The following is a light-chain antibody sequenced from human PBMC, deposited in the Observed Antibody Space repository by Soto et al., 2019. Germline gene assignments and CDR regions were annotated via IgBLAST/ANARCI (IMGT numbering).Light chain of an antibody. Sequence: QSALTQPASVSGSPGQSITISCTGTSSDVGSYNLVSWYQQHPGKAPKLMIYEGTKRPSGVSNRLSGSKSGNTASLTISGLQADDEADYYCCSHAGSRNVVFGGGTKLTVL. J-gene: IGLJ2*01. CDR3: CSHAGSRNVV. CDR1: SSDVGSYNL. V-gene: IGLV2-23*01. CDR2: EGT.